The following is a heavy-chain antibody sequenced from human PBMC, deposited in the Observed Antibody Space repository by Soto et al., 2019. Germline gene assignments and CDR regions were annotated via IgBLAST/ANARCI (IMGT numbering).Heavy chain of an antibody. CDR3: ARGVYGSGNYYTGPSAFDI. CDR2: TIPVFNTA. D-gene: IGHD3-10*01. J-gene: IGHJ3*02. CDR1: GGTLSDHG. V-gene: IGHV1-69*06. Sequence: QVQLEQSGAEVKKPGSSVKVSCKASGGTLSDHGVAWLRQAPGQGLEWMGGTIPVFNTAKYAHKFQGRVTVTADKFTNIAYMELRSMRSEDTAFYFCARGVYGSGNYYTGPSAFDIWGQGTMVIVSS.